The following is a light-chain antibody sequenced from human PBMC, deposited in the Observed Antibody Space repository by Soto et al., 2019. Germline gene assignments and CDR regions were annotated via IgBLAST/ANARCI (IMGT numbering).Light chain of an antibody. J-gene: IGLJ1*01. V-gene: IGLV2-14*01. CDR3: SSYTSSSPCV. CDR2: EVS. CDR1: SRDVGGYKY. Sequence: QSVLTQPASVSGSPGQSITISCTGTSRDVGGYKYVSWYRQHPGKAPKLTIYEVSYRPSGVSNRFSGSKSGNTASLTISGLQAEDEADYYCSSYTSSSPCVFGTGTKVTVL.